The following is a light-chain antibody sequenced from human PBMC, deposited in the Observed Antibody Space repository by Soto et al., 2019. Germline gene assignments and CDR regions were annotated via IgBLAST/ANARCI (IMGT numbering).Light chain of an antibody. CDR3: QQFSSYPLT. Sequence: DIQLTQSPSSLSASVEDRVTITCRASQSISSWLAWYQQKPGKAPKLLIYDASSLESGVPSRFSGSGSGTDFTLTISRLEPEDFAVYYCQQFSSYPLTFGGGTKVDIK. V-gene: IGKV1-5*01. CDR1: QSISSW. J-gene: IGKJ4*01. CDR2: DAS.